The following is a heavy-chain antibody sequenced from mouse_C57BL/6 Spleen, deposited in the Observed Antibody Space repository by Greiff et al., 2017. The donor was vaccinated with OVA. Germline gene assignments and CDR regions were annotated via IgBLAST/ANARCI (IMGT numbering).Heavy chain of an antibody. Sequence: EVKLVESGGGLVQPGGSLSLSCAASGFTFTDYYMSWVRQPPGKALEWLGFIRNKANGYTTEYSASVKGRFTISRDNSQSILYLQMNALRAEDSATYYCARYPLRESDYDWFAYWGQGTLVTVSA. CDR2: IRNKANGYTT. J-gene: IGHJ3*01. V-gene: IGHV7-3*01. CDR3: ARYPLRESDYDWFAY. CDR1: GFTFTDYY. D-gene: IGHD2-4*01.